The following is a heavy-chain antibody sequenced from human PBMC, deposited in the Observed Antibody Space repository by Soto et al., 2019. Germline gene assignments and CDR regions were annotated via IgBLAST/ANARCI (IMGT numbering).Heavy chain of an antibody. CDR1: GFTFNTYT. Sequence: EVQLVESGGGLVKPGGSLRLSCAASGFTFNTYTMSWVRQVPGGGLEWVASISRASNVIFYGDSVKGRFTISRDNAKNSLYLQMDSLRAEDTAVYYCRREEYEEWGQGTLVTVSS. V-gene: IGHV3-21*01. D-gene: IGHD3-16*01. J-gene: IGHJ4*02. CDR2: ISRASNVI. CDR3: RREEYEE.